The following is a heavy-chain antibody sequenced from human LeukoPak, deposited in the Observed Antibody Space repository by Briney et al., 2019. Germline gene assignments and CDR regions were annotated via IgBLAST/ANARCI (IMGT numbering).Heavy chain of an antibody. Sequence: SETLSLTCTVSGDFISSYYWSWIRQPPGKGLEWIGYIYYSGSTNFNPSLKSRVTISVDTSKNQFSLKLTSVTAADTAIYYCARDPVTAGYYYGMDVWGQGTTVIVSS. V-gene: IGHV4-59*01. J-gene: IGHJ6*02. D-gene: IGHD2-21*02. CDR2: IYYSGST. CDR3: ARDPVTAGYYYGMDV. CDR1: GDFISSYY.